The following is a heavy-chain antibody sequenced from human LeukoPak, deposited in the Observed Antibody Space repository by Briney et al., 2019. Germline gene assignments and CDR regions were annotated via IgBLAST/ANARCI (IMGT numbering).Heavy chain of an antibody. Sequence: PGGSLRLSCAASGVSFSDDEMNRVHQAPGKGLEKVSYISITSNTIHCADSVKGRFTISRDNTKNSLHLQMTSLRADDTAVYYCARGGFDAYDSWGQGTLVTVSS. CDR2: ISITSNTI. D-gene: IGHD5-12*01. CDR1: GVSFSDDE. CDR3: ARGGFDAYDS. J-gene: IGHJ5*01. V-gene: IGHV3-48*03.